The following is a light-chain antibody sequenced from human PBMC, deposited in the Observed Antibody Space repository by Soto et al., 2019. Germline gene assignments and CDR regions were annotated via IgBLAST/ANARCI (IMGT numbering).Light chain of an antibody. V-gene: IGKV1-5*01. J-gene: IGKJ5*01. CDR1: QTISRW. CDR3: HSRA. Sequence: IHPTQTPSTFSASLGHKFTITCRASQTISRWLAWYQQKPGRAPKLLIYDASTLESGVPSRFSGSGSETEFTLTISRLQPDDFATYFCHSRAFGQGTRLEI. CDR2: DAS.